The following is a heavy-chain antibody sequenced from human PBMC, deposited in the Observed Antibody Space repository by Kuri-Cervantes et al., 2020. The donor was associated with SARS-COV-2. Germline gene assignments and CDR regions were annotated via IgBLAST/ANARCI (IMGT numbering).Heavy chain of an antibody. V-gene: IGHV4-59*10. CDR1: GFTFDDYA. Sequence: GSLRLSCAASGFTFDDYAMNWVRQPAGKGLEWIGHLDPSGSTTYNPSLKSRVIISIDTSKNQVSLKLSSVTCADTAVYYCARAPVSAFDIWGQGTMVTVSS. CDR3: ARAPVSAFDI. J-gene: IGHJ3*02. CDR2: LDPSGST.